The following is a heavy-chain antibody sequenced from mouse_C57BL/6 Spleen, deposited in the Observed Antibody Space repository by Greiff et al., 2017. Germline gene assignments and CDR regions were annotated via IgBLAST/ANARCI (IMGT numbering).Heavy chain of an antibody. CDR1: GFTFSDYY. J-gene: IGHJ2*01. Sequence: EVQLVESEGGLVQPGSSMKLSCTASGFTFSDYYMAWVRQVPEKGLEWVANFNYDGSSTYYLDSLKSRFICSIDNAKNILYLPMSILKSENTATYYCARVITTIVATCYFDYWGQGTTLTVSS. V-gene: IGHV5-16*01. D-gene: IGHD1-1*01. CDR3: ARVITTIVATCYFDY. CDR2: FNYDGSST.